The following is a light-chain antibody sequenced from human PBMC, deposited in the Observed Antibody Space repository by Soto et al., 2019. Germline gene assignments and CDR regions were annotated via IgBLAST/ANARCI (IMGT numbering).Light chain of an antibody. J-gene: IGLJ1*01. CDR1: SSNIGGNS. V-gene: IGLV1-51*01. CDR3: GSWDSSLSAYV. CDR2: DDS. Sequence: QSVLTQPPSVSAAPGQKVTISCSGSSSNIGGNSVSWYQQLPGTAPKLLIYDDSKRPSGIPDRFSGSKSGTSATLGITGFQTGEEADYYCGSWDSSLSAYVFGTGSKVTVL.